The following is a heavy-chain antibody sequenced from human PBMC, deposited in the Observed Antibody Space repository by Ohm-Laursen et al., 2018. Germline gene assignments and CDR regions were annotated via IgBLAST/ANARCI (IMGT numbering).Heavy chain of an antibody. V-gene: IGHV3-74*01. CDR3: ARDPPYSGSYRAYFQH. D-gene: IGHD1-26*01. CDR2: INSDGSST. CDR1: GFTFSSYW. J-gene: IGHJ1*01. Sequence: GSLRLSCSASGFTFSSYWMHWVRQAPGKGLVWVSRINSDGSSTSYADSVKGRFTISRDNAKNTLYLQMNSLGAEDTAVYYCARDPPYSGSYRAYFQHWGQGTLVTVSS.